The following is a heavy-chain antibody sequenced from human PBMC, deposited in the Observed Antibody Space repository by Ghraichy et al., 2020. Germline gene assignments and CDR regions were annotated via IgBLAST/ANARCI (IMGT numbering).Heavy chain of an antibody. D-gene: IGHD3-9*01. Sequence: GGSLRLSCAASGFTFSIFGMHWVRQAPGKGLEWVAIIWYDGSNKYYGDSVKGRFTISRDNSKNTVFLQMNSLRVEDTAVYYCARDLGETGRSFGFWGQGTVVTVSS. CDR3: ARDLGETGRSFGF. V-gene: IGHV3-33*01. CDR2: IWYDGSNK. J-gene: IGHJ4*02. CDR1: GFTFSIFG.